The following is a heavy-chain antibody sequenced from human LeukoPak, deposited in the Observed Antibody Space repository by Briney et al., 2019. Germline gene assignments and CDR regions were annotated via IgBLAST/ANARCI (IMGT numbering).Heavy chain of an antibody. Sequence: ASVKVSCKASGGTFSSYGISWVRQAPGQGLEWMGWISAYNGNTNYAQKLQGRVTMTTDTSTSTAYMELRSLRSDDTAVYYCARVAFGGVIARTAWFDPWGQGTLVTVSP. CDR2: ISAYNGNT. J-gene: IGHJ5*02. D-gene: IGHD3-16*02. V-gene: IGHV1-18*01. CDR3: ARVAFGGVIARTAWFDP. CDR1: GGTFSSYG.